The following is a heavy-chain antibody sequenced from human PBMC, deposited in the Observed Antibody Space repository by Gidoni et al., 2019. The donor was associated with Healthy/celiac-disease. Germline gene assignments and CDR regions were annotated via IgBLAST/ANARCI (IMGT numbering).Heavy chain of an antibody. V-gene: IGHV4-34*01. CDR3: ARAPWITMVRGSNWFDP. CDR1: GGSFSGYY. CDR2: INHSGST. D-gene: IGHD3-10*01. Sequence: QVQLQQWGAGLLKPSETLSLTCAVYGGSFSGYYWSWIRQPPGKGLEWIGEINHSGSTNYNPSLKSRVTISVDTSKNQFSLKLSSVTAADTAVYYCARAPWITMVRGSNWFDPWGQGTLVTVSS. J-gene: IGHJ5*02.